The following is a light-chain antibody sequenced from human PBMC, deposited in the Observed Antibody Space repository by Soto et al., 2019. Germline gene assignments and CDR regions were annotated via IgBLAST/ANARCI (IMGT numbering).Light chain of an antibody. J-gene: IGKJ4*01. Sequence: DIQMTQSPSSLSASVGDRVTITCRASQDISNSLAWYQQKPGKVPKVLIYATSILQSGVPARFSGSGSRTDFTLTISSLQPEDVATYYCHNYNSAPLTFGGGTKVEI. CDR3: HNYNSAPLT. CDR1: QDISNS. CDR2: ATS. V-gene: IGKV1-27*01.